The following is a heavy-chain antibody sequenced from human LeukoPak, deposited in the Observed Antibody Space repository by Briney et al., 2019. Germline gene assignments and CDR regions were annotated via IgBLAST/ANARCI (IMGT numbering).Heavy chain of an antibody. J-gene: IGHJ4*02. CDR1: GGSISSTSHY. V-gene: IGHV4-39*01. D-gene: IGHD5-18*01. Sequence: SETLSLTCTVSGGSISSTSHYLGWIRQSPGKGLEWIGSIYHSGNTYYNPSLKSRVTISVDTSKNQFSLKVSSVTAADTAVYYCARGSSYGYGYRADFDYWGQGTLVTVSS. CDR3: ARGSSYGYGYRADFDY. CDR2: IYHSGNT.